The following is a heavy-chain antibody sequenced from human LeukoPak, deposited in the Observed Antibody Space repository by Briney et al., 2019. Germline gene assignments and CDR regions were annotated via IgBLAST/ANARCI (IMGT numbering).Heavy chain of an antibody. V-gene: IGHV3-33*06. CDR3: AKGLYCSSTSCYFENYYYYYMDV. Sequence: GRSLRLSCAASGFTFTIYAMHWVRQAPGKGLEWVVVIWSDGSSEKYAGCVKGRFTISRENSKHTLYLQMNSLRAEDTALYYCAKGLYCSSTSCYFENYYYYYMDVWGKGNTVTVSS. J-gene: IGHJ6*03. CDR1: GFTFTIYA. CDR2: IWSDGSSE. D-gene: IGHD2-2*01.